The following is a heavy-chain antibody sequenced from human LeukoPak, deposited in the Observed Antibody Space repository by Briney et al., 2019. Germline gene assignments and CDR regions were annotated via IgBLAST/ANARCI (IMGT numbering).Heavy chain of an antibody. D-gene: IGHD4-17*01. J-gene: IGHJ4*02. CDR3: ARSYYGPTQYYFDS. Sequence: SETLSLTCTVSGYSISSGYYWGWIRQPPGKGLEWTGSIDHSGSTYYNPSLKSRITISVDTSKNQFSLKLSSVTAADTAVYYCARSYYGPTQYYFDSWGQGTLITVSS. CDR1: GYSISSGYY. V-gene: IGHV4-38-2*02. CDR2: IDHSGST.